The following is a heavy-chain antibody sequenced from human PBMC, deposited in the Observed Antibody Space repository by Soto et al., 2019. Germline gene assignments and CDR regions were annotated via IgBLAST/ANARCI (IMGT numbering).Heavy chain of an antibody. V-gene: IGHV3-11*01. J-gene: IGHJ4*02. Sequence: GGSLRLSCAASGFTFSSSYMTWIRQPPGKGLEWLSYISGSGTTIHYADSVEGRFIVSRDNARNSLYLQMNSLRAEDTAFYYCASDPYYYSSAYWGQGILVTVSS. D-gene: IGHD3-10*01. CDR2: ISGSGTTI. CDR1: GFTFSSSY. CDR3: ASDPYYYSSAY.